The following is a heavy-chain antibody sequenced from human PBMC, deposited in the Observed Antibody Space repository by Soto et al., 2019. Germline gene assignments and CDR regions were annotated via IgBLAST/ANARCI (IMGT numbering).Heavy chain of an antibody. J-gene: IGHJ4*02. Sequence: GGSLRLSCAASGFTFRTYDMSWVRQAPGKGLEWVSGISGTDGSTSYIDSVKGRFTISRDDSENTLYLQMNSLRAEDTAVYYCAKRACSTASCSYFAYCGQGTLVNVS. V-gene: IGHV3-23*01. D-gene: IGHD2-2*01. CDR3: AKRACSTASCSYFAY. CDR1: GFTFRTYD. CDR2: ISGTDGST.